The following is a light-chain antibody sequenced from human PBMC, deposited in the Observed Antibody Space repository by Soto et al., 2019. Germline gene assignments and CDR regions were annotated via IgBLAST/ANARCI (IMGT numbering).Light chain of an antibody. CDR2: AAS. CDR1: QSISRD. Sequence: DIQMSQSPFSLSASVGDRVTITCPASQSISRDLNWYQQKPGKAPNLLIYAASTLESGVPSRFSGSGSGTDFTLTISSLQLDDFATYYCQQYNSYRGTFGQGTRLEIK. J-gene: IGKJ5*01. CDR3: QQYNSYRGT. V-gene: IGKV1-39*01.